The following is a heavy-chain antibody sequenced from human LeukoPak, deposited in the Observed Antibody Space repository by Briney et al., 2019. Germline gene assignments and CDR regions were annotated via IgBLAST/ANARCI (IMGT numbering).Heavy chain of an antibody. D-gene: IGHD3-22*01. CDR1: GFTFSNYA. J-gene: IGHJ4*02. Sequence: GGSLRLSCAGSGFTFSNYAMSWVRQAPGKGLEWVSAITSSGGDTFHADSVRGRFTISRDNSKNTLYLQMNSLRAEDTAVYYCARDNDYYDSSGYYYWGQETLVTVSS. CDR2: ITSSGGDT. CDR3: ARDNDYYDSSGYYY. V-gene: IGHV3-23*01.